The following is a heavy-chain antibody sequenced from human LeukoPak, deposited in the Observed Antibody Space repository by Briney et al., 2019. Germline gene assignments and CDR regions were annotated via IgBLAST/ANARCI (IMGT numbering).Heavy chain of an antibody. CDR3: TRDGLGKQQLLVAFDI. Sequence: GGSLRPSCTASGFTFGDYAMSWFRQAPGKGLEWVGFIRSKAYGGTTEHAASVKGRFTISRDDSKGIAYLQMNSLKTEDTDVYYCTRDGLGKQQLLVAFDIWGQGTMVTVSS. CDR1: GFTFGDYA. J-gene: IGHJ3*02. D-gene: IGHD6-13*01. CDR2: IRSKAYGGTT. V-gene: IGHV3-49*03.